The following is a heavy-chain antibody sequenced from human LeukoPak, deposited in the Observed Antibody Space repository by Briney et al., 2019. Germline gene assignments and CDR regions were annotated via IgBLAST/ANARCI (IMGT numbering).Heavy chain of an antibody. CDR1: GFTFNNYA. CDR2: IYGSGDGT. V-gene: IGHV3-23*01. CDR3: AKFSGAVSGKYFLDY. D-gene: IGHD6-19*01. Sequence: PGGSLRLSCAASGFTFNNYAMSWVRQAPGKGLEWVSGIYGSGDGTKYADSVKGRFSISRDNSKNTLYLQMNSLRAEDTAVCYCAKFSGAVSGKYFLDYWGQGTLVTVSS. J-gene: IGHJ4*02.